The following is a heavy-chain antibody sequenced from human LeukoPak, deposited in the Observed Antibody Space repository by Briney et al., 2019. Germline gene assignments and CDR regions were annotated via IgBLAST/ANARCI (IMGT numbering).Heavy chain of an antibody. CDR2: IYTSGST. CDR1: GGSISSGSYY. Sequence: PSQTLSLTCTVSGGSISSGSYYWSWIRQPAGKGLEWIGRIYTSGSTNYSPSLKSRVTISVDTSKNQFSLKLSSVTAADTAVYYCAREAYGLDYWGQGILVTVSS. D-gene: IGHD4-17*01. J-gene: IGHJ4*02. V-gene: IGHV4-61*02. CDR3: AREAYGLDY.